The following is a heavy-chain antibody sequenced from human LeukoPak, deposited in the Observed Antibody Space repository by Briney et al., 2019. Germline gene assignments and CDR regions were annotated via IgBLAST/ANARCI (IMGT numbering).Heavy chain of an antibody. CDR3: ARVRGFWSPLRYYMDV. V-gene: IGHV1-2*06. Sequence: ASVKVSCKASGYTFTGYYMHWVRQAPGQGLEWMGRINPNSGGTNYAQKFQGRVTMTRDTSISTAYMELSRLRSDDTAVYYCARVRGFWSPLRYYMDVWGKGTTVTVSS. CDR2: INPNSGGT. J-gene: IGHJ6*03. D-gene: IGHD3-3*01. CDR1: GYTFTGYY.